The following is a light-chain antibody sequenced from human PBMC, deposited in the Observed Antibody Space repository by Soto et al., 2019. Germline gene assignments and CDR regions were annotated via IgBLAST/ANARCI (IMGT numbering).Light chain of an antibody. CDR3: QAWDSTTASVI. J-gene: IGLJ2*01. V-gene: IGLV3-1*01. CDR1: KLGDKY. CDR2: QDN. Sequence: SSELTQPPSVSVSPGQTASITCSGDKLGDKYACWYQQKPGQSPVLVIYQDNKRPSGIPERFSGSNSGNTATLTISGTQAMDEADYYCQAWDSTTASVIFGGGTKLTVL.